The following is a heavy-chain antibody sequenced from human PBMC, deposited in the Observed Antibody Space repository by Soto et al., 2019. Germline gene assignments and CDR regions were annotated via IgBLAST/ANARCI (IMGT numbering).Heavy chain of an antibody. CDR2: ISGSGGST. CDR1: GFTFSSYA. Sequence: PGWSLRLSCAASGFTFSSYAMSWVRQAPGKGLEWVSAISGSGGSTYYADSVKGRFTISRDNSKNTLYLQMNSLRAEDTAVYYCAKVKRDNWNYGAPFDYWGQGTLVTVSS. J-gene: IGHJ4*02. V-gene: IGHV3-23*01. CDR3: AKVKRDNWNYGAPFDY. D-gene: IGHD1-7*01.